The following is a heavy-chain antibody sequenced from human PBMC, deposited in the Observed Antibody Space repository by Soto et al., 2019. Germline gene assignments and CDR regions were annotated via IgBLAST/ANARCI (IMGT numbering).Heavy chain of an antibody. CDR2: IIPIFGTA. CDR3: ARGWDHYDSSGLRTWFDP. J-gene: IGHJ5*02. Sequence: QVQLVQSGAEVKKPGSSVKVSCKASGGTFSDYGIHWVRLAPGQGLEWMGGIIPIFGTANYAQKFQGRITIFADESTTTTYMELSSLRSEDSAVYYCARGWDHYDSSGLRTWFDPWGQRTLVTVSS. V-gene: IGHV1-69*01. CDR1: GGTFSDYG. D-gene: IGHD3-22*01.